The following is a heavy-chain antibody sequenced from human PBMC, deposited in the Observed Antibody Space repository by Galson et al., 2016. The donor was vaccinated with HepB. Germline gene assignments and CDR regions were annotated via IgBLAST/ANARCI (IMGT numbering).Heavy chain of an antibody. CDR3: ATGWRSDRGWLGP. Sequence: SVKVSCKASGDTFTNYGFTWVRQAPGQGLEWMGWISAYNGKTDSAQRFQGRFTMTADTSTRTTYMELRSLRSDDTAIYYCATGWRSDRGWLGPWGQGTLVIVSS. J-gene: IGHJ5*02. CDR1: GDTFTNYG. D-gene: IGHD2-15*01. CDR2: ISAYNGKT. V-gene: IGHV1-18*04.